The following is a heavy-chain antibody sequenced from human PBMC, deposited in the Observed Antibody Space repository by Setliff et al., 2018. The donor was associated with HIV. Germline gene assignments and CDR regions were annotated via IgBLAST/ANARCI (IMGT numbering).Heavy chain of an antibody. CDR3: ARAVGSLGSSMGIDS. D-gene: IGHD3-16*01. Sequence: PSETLSLTCTVSGGSISSYYWSWIRQPPGKGLEWIGYIYYSGSTNYNPPLKSRVTISVDTSKNQFSLKLSSVTAADTAVYYCARAVGSLGSSMGIDSWGQGTLVTVSS. CDR1: GGSISSYY. J-gene: IGHJ4*02. CDR2: IYYSGST. V-gene: IGHV4-59*08.